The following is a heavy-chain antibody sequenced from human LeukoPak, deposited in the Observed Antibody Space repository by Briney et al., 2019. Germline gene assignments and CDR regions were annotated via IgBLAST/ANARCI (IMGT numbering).Heavy chain of an antibody. CDR3: ARGKGWFDP. V-gene: IGHV4-59*01. J-gene: IGHJ5*02. CDR1: GGSISSYY. CDR2: IYYSGST. Sequence: SETLSLTCTVSGGSISSYYWSWIRQPPGKGLEWIGSIYYSGSTYYNPSLKSRVTISVDTSKNQFSLKLSSVTAADTAVYYCARGKGWFDPWGQGTLVTVSS.